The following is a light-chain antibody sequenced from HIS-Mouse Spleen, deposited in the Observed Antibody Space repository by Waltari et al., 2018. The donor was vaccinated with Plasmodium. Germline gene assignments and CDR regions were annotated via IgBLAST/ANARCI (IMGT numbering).Light chain of an antibody. V-gene: IGKV3-20*01. CDR2: GAS. CDR3: QQYGSSPYT. J-gene: IGKJ2*01. CDR1: QSVSSSY. Sequence: IVLPQSPGTLSLSPGERATLSCRASQSVSSSYLAWYQQKPGQAPRLLIDGASSRATGIPDRVSGSGSGTDFTLTISRLEPEDFAVYYCQQYGSSPYTFGQGTKLEIK.